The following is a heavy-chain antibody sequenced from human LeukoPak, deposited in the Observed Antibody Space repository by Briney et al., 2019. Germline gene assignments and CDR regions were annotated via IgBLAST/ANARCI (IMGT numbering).Heavy chain of an antibody. D-gene: IGHD3-3*01. V-gene: IGHV3-23*01. J-gene: IGHJ4*02. CDR1: GFTFSRFV. CDR3: AKDTFSIQARIGYGGPLDS. CDR2: ISASGGST. Sequence: GGSLRLSCAASGFTFSRFVMHWVRQAPGKGLEWISSISASGGSTHHADSMKGRFTISRDNSRNTVYLQMNSLGVEDTAVYYCAKDTFSIQARIGYGGPLDSWGQGTLVTVSS.